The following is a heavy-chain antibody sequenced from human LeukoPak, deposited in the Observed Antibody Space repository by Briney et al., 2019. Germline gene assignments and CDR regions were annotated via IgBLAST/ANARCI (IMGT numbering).Heavy chain of an antibody. D-gene: IGHD3-16*01. CDR3: AAGYDYVWGSYTMNY. J-gene: IGHJ4*02. V-gene: IGHV1-58*01. CDR1: GFTFTSSA. Sequence: SVKVSCKASGFTFTSSAVQWVRQARGQRLEWIGWIVVGSGNTNYAQKFQERVTITRDMSTSTAYMELSSLRSEDTAVYYCAAGYDYVWGSYTMNYWSQGTLVTVSS. CDR2: IVVGSGNT.